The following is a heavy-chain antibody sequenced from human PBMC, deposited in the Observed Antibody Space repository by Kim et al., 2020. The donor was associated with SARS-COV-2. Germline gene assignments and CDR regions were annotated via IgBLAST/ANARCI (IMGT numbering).Heavy chain of an antibody. J-gene: IGHJ4*02. CDR3: ARDLTHTGFDY. Sequence: NRKYSQKVQDRGTITRDTSATTAYMELSSLTSEDTAVYYCARDLTHTGFDYWGQGTLVTVSS. CDR2: NR. V-gene: IGHV1-3*01.